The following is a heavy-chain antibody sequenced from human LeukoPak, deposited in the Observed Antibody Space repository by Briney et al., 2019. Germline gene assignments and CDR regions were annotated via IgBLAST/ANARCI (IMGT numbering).Heavy chain of an antibody. CDR2: ISSSSSTI. Sequence: GGSLRLSCAASGFTFSSYSMNWVRQAPGKGLEWVSYISSSSSTIYYADSVKGRFTIYRDNPKNPLYLQMNSLRAEDTAVYYCARVDSGDYWGQGTLVTVSS. V-gene: IGHV3-48*04. J-gene: IGHJ4*02. CDR1: GFTFSSYS. D-gene: IGHD2-15*01. CDR3: ARVDSGDY.